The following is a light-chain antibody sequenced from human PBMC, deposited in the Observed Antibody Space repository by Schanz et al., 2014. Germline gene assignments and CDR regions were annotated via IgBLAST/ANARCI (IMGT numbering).Light chain of an antibody. CDR1: QSVSSH. CDR3: QQFYTTPVT. J-gene: IGKJ5*01. Sequence: IVMTQSPATLSVSPGERATLSCRASQSVSSHLVWYQQKFGQAPRLLIYGASIRATGIPARFSGSGSGTDFTLTISSLQAEDVAIYYCQQFYTTPVTFGQGTRLEIK. CDR2: GAS. V-gene: IGKV3-15*01.